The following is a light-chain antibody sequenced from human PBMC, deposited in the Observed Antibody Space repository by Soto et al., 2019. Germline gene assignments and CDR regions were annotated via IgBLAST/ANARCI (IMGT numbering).Light chain of an antibody. V-gene: IGLV3-21*02. J-gene: IGLJ2*01. CDR2: DGR. Sequence: SYALTQPPSMSVAPGQTARITCGGTNIGRKSVHWYQQKPGQAPVVVVYDGRDRPSGIPERFSGSNSGNTAALTISRVEAGDEADYYCQLWDSNSDHVVFGGGTKVTVL. CDR1: NIGRKS. CDR3: QLWDSNSDHVV.